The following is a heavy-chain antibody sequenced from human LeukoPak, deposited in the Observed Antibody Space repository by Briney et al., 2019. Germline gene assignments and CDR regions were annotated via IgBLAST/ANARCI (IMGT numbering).Heavy chain of an antibody. CDR3: ARDGAPRMDCSSTSCYAQYYYYYMDV. V-gene: IGHV3-11*01. J-gene: IGHJ6*03. Sequence: SGESLRLSCAASGFTFSDYYMSWVRQAPGKGLEWVSYISSSSTTIYYADSVKGRFTISRDNAQNSLYLQMNSLRAEDTAVYYCARDGAPRMDCSSTSCYAQYYYYYMDVWGKGTTVTVSS. D-gene: IGHD2-2*01. CDR1: GFTFSDYY. CDR2: ISSSSTTI.